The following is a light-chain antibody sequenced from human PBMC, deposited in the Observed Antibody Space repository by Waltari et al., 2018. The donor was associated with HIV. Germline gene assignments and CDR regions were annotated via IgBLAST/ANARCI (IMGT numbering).Light chain of an antibody. J-gene: IGKJ2*01. CDR3: QQYDSSPRT. CDR2: GAS. V-gene: IGKV1-16*02. CDR1: QDISNN. Sequence: DIQMTQSPSSLSASVGDRVNITCRARQDISNNLAWFQQKPGKAPKSLIYGASSLQSGVPSQFSGGGSGTDFTLTISSLQPEDFATYYCQQYDSSPRTFGQGTKLEVK.